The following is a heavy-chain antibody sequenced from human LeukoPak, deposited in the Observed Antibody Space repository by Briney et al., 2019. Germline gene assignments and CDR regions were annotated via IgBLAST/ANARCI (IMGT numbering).Heavy chain of an antibody. V-gene: IGHV1-2*02. D-gene: IGHD7-27*01. J-gene: IGHJ2*01. CDR3: AIQPWGSGNNWYFDL. CDR2: ISPNSGGT. CDR1: GYTFSGFY. Sequence: ASVKVSCKPSGYTFSGFYIHWVRQAPGQGLEWMGWISPNSGGTDYAQRFQGRVTMTRDTSISTAYMELSSLRSDDTVVYYCAIQPWGSGNNWYFDLWGRGTLVTVPS.